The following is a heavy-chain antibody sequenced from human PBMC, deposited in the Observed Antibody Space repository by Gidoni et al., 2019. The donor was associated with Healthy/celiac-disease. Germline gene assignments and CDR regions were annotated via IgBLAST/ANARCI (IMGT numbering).Heavy chain of an antibody. J-gene: IGHJ1*01. CDR3: APWSKGPRTEYFQH. CDR2: IKQDGSEK. Sequence: EVQLVESGGGLVQPVGSLRLSCAASAFTFRSYWMSWVRPAPGKGLEWVANIKQDGSEKYYVDSVKGRFTISRDNAKNSLYLQMNSLRAEDTAVYYCAPWSKGPRTEYFQHWGQGTLVTVSS. V-gene: IGHV3-7*03. CDR1: AFTFRSYW.